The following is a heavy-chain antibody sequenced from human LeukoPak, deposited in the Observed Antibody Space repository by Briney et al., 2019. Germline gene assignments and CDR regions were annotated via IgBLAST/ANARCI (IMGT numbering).Heavy chain of an antibody. CDR1: GGSISSGAYY. V-gene: IGHV4-30-4*01. Sequence: SQTLSLTCTVSGGSISSGAYYWNWIRQPPGKGLEWIGYIYYSGSTYYNPSLKSRVTISVDTSKNQFSLKLSSVTAADTAVYYCARIRIGLSYYYYGMDVWGQGTTVTVSS. J-gene: IGHJ6*02. D-gene: IGHD1-14*01. CDR2: IYYSGST. CDR3: ARIRIGLSYYYYGMDV.